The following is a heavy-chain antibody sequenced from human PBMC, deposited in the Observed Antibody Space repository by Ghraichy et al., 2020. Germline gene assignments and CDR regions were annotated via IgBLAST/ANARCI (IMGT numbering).Heavy chain of an antibody. J-gene: IGHJ6*02. Sequence: SVKVSCKASGGTFSNYTISWVRQAPGQGLEWMGRYVPILGIANFAQEFRGRVTITADESTPTAYMQLSSLKSEDTAVYYCARSIATGRPPVELFRYGMDVWGQGTTVTVSS. CDR2: YVPILGIA. D-gene: IGHD1-1*01. CDR3: ARSIATGRPPVELFRYGMDV. CDR1: GGTFSNYT. V-gene: IGHV1-69*02.